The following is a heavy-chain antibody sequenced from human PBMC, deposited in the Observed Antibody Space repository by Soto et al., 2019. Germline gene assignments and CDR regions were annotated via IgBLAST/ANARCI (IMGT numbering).Heavy chain of an antibody. J-gene: IGHJ1*01. CDR1: GGVFISFG. D-gene: IGHD5-12*01. CDR2: IIPVFGRP. Sequence: SAEVSVKASGGVFISFGISWVRQAPGQGLEWMGGIIPVFGRPNYAQRFRGRLTITADESTNTSYMELIDLTSEDTAVYYCAREASGYDFWGQGTQVTVSS. CDR3: AREASGYDF. V-gene: IGHV1-69*13.